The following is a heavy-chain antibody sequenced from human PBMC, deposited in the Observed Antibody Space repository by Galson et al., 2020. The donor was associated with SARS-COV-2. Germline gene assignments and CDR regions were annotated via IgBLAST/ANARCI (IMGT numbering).Heavy chain of an antibody. J-gene: IGHJ2*01. D-gene: IGHD3-22*01. CDR2: IYTSGST. CDR1: GGSISSGSYY. CDR3: ARQGVNMIVLVTVPGWYFDL. V-gene: IGHV4-61*02. Sequence: SETLSLTCIVSGGSISSGSYYWSWIRQSAGKGLEWIGRIYTSGSTNYNPSLKSRVIIFADTSKNQFSLRLNSVTAADTALYYCARQGVNMIVLVTVPGWYFDLWGRGTLVTVSS.